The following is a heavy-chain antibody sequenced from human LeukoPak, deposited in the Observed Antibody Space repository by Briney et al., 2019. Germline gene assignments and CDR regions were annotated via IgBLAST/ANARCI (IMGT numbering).Heavy chain of an antibody. CDR3: ARDAGCSSRGFCYFDY. Sequence: EASVKVSCKASGYTFTGYYMHWVRQAPGQGLEWMGWINPNSGGTNYAQKFQGRVSMTRDTSISTAYMELSRLRSDDTAVYYCARDAGCSSRGFCYFDYWGQGTLVTVSS. J-gene: IGHJ4*02. D-gene: IGHD6-13*01. V-gene: IGHV1-2*02. CDR2: INPNSGGT. CDR1: GYTFTGYY.